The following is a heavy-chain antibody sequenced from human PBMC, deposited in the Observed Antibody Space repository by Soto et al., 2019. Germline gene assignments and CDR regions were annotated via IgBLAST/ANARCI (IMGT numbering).Heavy chain of an antibody. V-gene: IGHV4-39*01. J-gene: IGHJ3*02. Sequence: SETLSLTCSVSGVSISTTSHYWGWIRQPPGKGLEWIGSIYYSGSTYYNPSLKSRVSISVDTSKNQYSLKLGSVTAADTAVYYCARHQLIWFGAIDAFDIWGQGTMVTV. CDR2: IYYSGST. D-gene: IGHD3-10*01. CDR3: ARHQLIWFGAIDAFDI. CDR1: GVSISTTSHY.